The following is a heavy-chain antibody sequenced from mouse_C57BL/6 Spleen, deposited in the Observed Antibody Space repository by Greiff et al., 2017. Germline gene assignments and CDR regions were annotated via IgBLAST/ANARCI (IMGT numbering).Heavy chain of an antibody. V-gene: IGHV1-69*01. CDR3: ARDHYYGSPYFDY. J-gene: IGHJ2*01. Sequence: QVQLQQPGAELVMPGASVKLSCKASGYTFTSYWMHWVKQRPGQGLEWIGEIDPSDSYTNYNQKFKGKSTLTVDKSSSTAYMQLSSLTSEDSVVYYGARDHYYGSPYFDYWGQGTTLTVSS. CDR2: IDPSDSYT. CDR1: GYTFTSYW. D-gene: IGHD1-1*01.